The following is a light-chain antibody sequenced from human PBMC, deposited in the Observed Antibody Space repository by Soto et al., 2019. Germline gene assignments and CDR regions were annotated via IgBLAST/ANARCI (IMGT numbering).Light chain of an antibody. V-gene: IGLV2-14*01. CDR2: DVS. Sequence: QSALTQPASVSGSPGQSITISCTGTSSDVGGYKYVSWYQQHPGKAPKLMIYDVSNRPSGVSNRFSGSKSGNTASLTISGLQAEDEADYYCSSYTSSGTQVFGTGTKAPS. CDR3: SSYTSSGTQV. CDR1: SSDVGGYKY. J-gene: IGLJ1*01.